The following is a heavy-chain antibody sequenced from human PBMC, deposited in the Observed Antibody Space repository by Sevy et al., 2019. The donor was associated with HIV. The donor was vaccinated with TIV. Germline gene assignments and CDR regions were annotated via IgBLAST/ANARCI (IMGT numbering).Heavy chain of an antibody. CDR2: IRYDGSNK. Sequence: GGSLRLSCAASGFTFSSYGMHWVRQAPGKGLEWVAFIRYDGSNKYYADSVKGRFTISRDNSKNTLYLQMNSLGAEDTAVYYCATTYYDFWSGYFHFDYWGQGTLVTVSS. D-gene: IGHD3-3*01. CDR1: GFTFSSYG. J-gene: IGHJ4*02. V-gene: IGHV3-30*02. CDR3: ATTYYDFWSGYFHFDY.